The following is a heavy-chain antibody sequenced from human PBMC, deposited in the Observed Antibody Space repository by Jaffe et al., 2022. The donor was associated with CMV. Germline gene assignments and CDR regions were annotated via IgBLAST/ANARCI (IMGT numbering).Heavy chain of an antibody. CDR3: ARAIEYSSSWYYFDY. CDR1: GYTFTGYY. Sequence: QVQLVQSGAEVKKPGASVKVSCKASGYTFTGYYMHWVRQAPGQGLEWMGWINPNSGGTNYAQKFQGWVTMTRDTSISTAYMELSRLRSDDTAVYYCARAIEYSSSWYYFDYWGQGTLVTVSS. D-gene: IGHD6-13*01. V-gene: IGHV1-2*04. CDR2: INPNSGGT. J-gene: IGHJ4*02.